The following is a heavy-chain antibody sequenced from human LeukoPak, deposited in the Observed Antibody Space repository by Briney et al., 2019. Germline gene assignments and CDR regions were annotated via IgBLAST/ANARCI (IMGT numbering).Heavy chain of an antibody. J-gene: IGHJ4*02. D-gene: IGHD6-6*01. CDR1: GVTFRTYA. CDR2: ISSSGDST. V-gene: IGHV3-23*01. Sequence: GGSLRLSCAASGVTFRTYAVSWVRHAPGKGLEWVSTISSSGDSTYYADSVKGRFTIPRDNSKNTLYLQMNSLRAEDTAIYHCAKDRPGAAHDFDYWGQGTLVTVSS. CDR3: AKDRPGAAHDFDY.